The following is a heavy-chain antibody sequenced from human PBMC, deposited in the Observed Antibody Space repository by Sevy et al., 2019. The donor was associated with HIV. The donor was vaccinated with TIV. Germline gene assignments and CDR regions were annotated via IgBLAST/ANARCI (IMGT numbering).Heavy chain of an antibody. J-gene: IGHJ3*02. CDR2: ISGSGGST. CDR3: AKTYQPGYCSGGSCYSGSRGAFDI. D-gene: IGHD2-15*01. Sequence: GGSLRLSCAASGFTFSSYAMSWVRQAPGKGLEWVSAISGSGGSTYYADSVKGRFTISRDNSKNTLYLQMNSLRAEDTAVYSCAKTYQPGYCSGGSCYSGSRGAFDIWGQGTMVTVSS. V-gene: IGHV3-23*01. CDR1: GFTFSSYA.